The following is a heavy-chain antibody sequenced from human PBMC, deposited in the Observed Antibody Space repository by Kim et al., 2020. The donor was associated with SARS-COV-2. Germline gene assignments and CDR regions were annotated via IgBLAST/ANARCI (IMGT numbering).Heavy chain of an antibody. D-gene: IGHD3-3*01. CDR2: IYYSGST. V-gene: IGHV4-61*01. CDR1: GGSVSSGSYY. Sequence: SETLSLTCTVSGGSVSSGSYYWSWIRQPPGKGLEWIGYIYYSGSTNYNPSLKSRVTISVDTSKNQFSLKLSSVTAADTAVYYCARNEMSVISILGVVSWKAALGICGEGAILSVSS. J-gene: IGHJ3*02. CDR3: ARNEMSVISILGVVSWKAALGI.